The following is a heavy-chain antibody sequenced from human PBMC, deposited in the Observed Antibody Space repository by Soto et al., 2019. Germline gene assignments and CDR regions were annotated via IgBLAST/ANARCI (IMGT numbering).Heavy chain of an antibody. Sequence: EVQLLESGGGLVQPGGSLRLSCAASGFTFSSYAMSWVRQAPGKGLEWVSAISGSGGSTYYADSVKGRFTISRDNSKNTLYLQMNSLRAEDTAVYYCATGTTVTTVEYYFDYWGQGTLVTVSS. V-gene: IGHV3-23*01. D-gene: IGHD4-17*01. CDR2: ISGSGGST. CDR1: GFTFSSYA. J-gene: IGHJ4*02. CDR3: ATGTTVTTVEYYFDY.